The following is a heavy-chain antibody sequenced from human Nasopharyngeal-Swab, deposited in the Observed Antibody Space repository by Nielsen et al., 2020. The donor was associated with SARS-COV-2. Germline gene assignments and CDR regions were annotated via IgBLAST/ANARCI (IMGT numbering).Heavy chain of an antibody. J-gene: IGHJ3*01. CDR1: GFTFTNYA. Sequence: GGSLRFSCVASGFTFTNYAMSWVRQAPGKGLEWVSGISGSDTYYADSVKGRFTISRDNSKNTVYVEMNSLRADDTAVYYCAKDRTFMVRGVIDAFDVWGQGTMVTVSS. CDR2: ISGSDT. CDR3: AKDRTFMVRGVIDAFDV. D-gene: IGHD3-10*01. V-gene: IGHV3-23*01.